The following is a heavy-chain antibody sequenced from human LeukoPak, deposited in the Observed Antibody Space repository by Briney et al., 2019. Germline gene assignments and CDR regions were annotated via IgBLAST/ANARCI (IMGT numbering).Heavy chain of an antibody. CDR3: AKAGVRYSDSSGLYAFDF. D-gene: IGHD3-22*01. V-gene: IGHV4-39*01. CDR1: GCTFSSAGSF. Sequence: SETLSLTCTASGCTFSSAGSFWVWIPQPPGKGLDWIVTRYCGGSSYYNACLNSRSTLSGDTARNQFSLRLDSVNAADTAEYYCAKAGVRYSDSSGLYAFDFWGRGTMVTVSS. J-gene: IGHJ3*01. CDR2: RYCGGSS.